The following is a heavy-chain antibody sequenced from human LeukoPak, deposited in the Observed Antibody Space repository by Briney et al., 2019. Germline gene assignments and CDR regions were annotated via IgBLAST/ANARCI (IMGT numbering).Heavy chain of an antibody. CDR3: AKPDIIGYCSSTSCYHGDDAFDI. Sequence: GGSLRLSCAASGFTFSSYGMHWVRQAPGKGLEWVAFIRYDGSNKYYADSVKGRFTISRDNSKNTLYLQMNSLRAEDTAVYYCAKPDIIGYCSSTSCYHGDDAFDIWGQGTMVTVSS. J-gene: IGHJ3*02. D-gene: IGHD2-2*01. V-gene: IGHV3-30*02. CDR2: IRYDGSNK. CDR1: GFTFSSYG.